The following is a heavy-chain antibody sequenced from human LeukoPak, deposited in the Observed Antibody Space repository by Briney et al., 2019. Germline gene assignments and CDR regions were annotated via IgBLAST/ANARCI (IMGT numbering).Heavy chain of an antibody. V-gene: IGHV3-33*01. CDR3: ARVDYSNWFDP. Sequence: GGSLRLSCAASGFTFSSYGMHWVRQAPGKGLEWVAVIWYDGTNKNYADSVKGRFTISRDSSKNTLYLQMNSLRVEDTAVYYCARVDYSNWFDPWGQGTLVTVSS. D-gene: IGHD5-12*01. J-gene: IGHJ5*02. CDR2: IWYDGTNK. CDR1: GFTFSSYG.